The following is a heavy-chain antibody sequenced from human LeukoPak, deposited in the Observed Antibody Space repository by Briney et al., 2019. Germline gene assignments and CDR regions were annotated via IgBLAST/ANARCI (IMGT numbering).Heavy chain of an antibody. D-gene: IGHD2-2*01. Sequence: SETLSLTCTVPGGSISSYYWSWIRQPPEKGLEWIGYIYYSGSTNYNPSLKSRVTISVDTSKNQFSLKLSSVTAADTAVYYCARDLGSTSPYNWFDPWGQGTLVTVSS. CDR2: IYYSGST. CDR1: GGSISSYY. J-gene: IGHJ5*02. CDR3: ARDLGSTSPYNWFDP. V-gene: IGHV4-59*01.